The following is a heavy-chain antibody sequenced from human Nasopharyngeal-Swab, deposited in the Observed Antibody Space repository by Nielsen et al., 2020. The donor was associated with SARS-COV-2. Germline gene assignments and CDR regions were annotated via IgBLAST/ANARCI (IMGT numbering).Heavy chain of an antibody. CDR3: AKDHFSSAIVVVIDAFDI. J-gene: IGHJ3*02. CDR2: ISYDGSNK. V-gene: IGHV3-30*18. CDR1: GFTFSSYG. Sequence: GESLKISCAASGFTFSSYGMHWVRQAPGKGLEWVAVISYDGSNKYYADSVKGRFTISRDNSKNTLYLQMNSLRAEDTAVYYCAKDHFSSAIVVVIDAFDIWGQGTMVTVSS. D-gene: IGHD3-22*01.